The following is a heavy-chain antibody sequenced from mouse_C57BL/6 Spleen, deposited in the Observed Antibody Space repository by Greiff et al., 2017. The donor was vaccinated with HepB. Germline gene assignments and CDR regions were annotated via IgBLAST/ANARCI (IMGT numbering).Heavy chain of an antibody. CDR3: ARSSNLRYFDV. V-gene: IGHV1-59*01. Sequence: VQLQQPGAELVRPGTSVKLSCKASGYTFTSYWMHWVKQRPGQGLEWIGVIDPSDSYTNYNQKFKGKATLTVDTSSSTAYMQLSSLTSEDSAVYYCARSSNLRYFDVWGTGTTVTVSS. J-gene: IGHJ1*03. D-gene: IGHD2-5*01. CDR1: GYTFTSYW. CDR2: IDPSDSYT.